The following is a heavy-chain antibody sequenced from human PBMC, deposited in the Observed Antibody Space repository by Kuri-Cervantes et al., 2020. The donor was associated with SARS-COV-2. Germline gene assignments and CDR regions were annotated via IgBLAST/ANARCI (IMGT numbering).Heavy chain of an antibody. V-gene: IGHV3-7*01. CDR2: IKQDGGEK. CDR1: GFTFSSYW. Sequence: GESLKISCAASGFTFSSYWMSWVRQAPGKGLEWVANIKQDGGEKYYVDSVEGRFTISRDNGKNSLYLQMNSLRAEDTAVYYCAYSTSLDYWGQGTLVTAPQ. J-gene: IGHJ4*02. CDR3: AYSTSLDY. D-gene: IGHD2-2*01.